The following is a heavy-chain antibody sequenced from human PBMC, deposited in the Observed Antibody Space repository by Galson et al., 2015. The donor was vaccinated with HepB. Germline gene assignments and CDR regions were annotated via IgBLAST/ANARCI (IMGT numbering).Heavy chain of an antibody. J-gene: IGHJ6*02. D-gene: IGHD2-15*01. Sequence: LEWVSYIIYSDGSTYYADSVKGRFTISRDNSKNTLYLQINSLKAEDTAVYYCARVLFIDCSDGSCASHSYYYGMDVWGQGTTVTVSS. CDR3: ARVLFIDCSDGSCASHSYYYGMDV. CDR2: IYSDGST. V-gene: IGHV3-53*01.